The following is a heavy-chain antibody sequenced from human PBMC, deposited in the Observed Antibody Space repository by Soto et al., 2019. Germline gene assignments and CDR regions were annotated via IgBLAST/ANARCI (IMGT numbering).Heavy chain of an antibody. CDR2: IKDGGLT. J-gene: IGHJ4*02. CDR1: GGSLSGYY. CDR3: ARGQEGVVATH. Sequence: QVQLQQWGAGLLKPSETLSLTCVVYGGSLSGYYWSWIRQPPGKGLGWIGEIKDGGLTNYSPSLKSRATISAAWPKNQFSLKLYSVTAADTAVYYCARGQEGVVATHWDQGSLVTVSS. D-gene: IGHD5-12*01. V-gene: IGHV4-34*01.